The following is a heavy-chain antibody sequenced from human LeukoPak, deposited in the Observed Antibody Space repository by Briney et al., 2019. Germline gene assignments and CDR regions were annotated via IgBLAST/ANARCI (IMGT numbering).Heavy chain of an antibody. D-gene: IGHD3-16*01. CDR2: SRNKADSYTT. CDR1: GLTFSAHY. V-gene: IGHV3-72*01. J-gene: IGHJ4*02. Sequence: GGSLRLSCAASGLTFSAHYMDWVRQAPGKGLEWIGRSRNKADSYTTEYAASVEGRFTISRDDAKNSLFLQMSSLKTEDTAVYYCANFFGGNFGYWGQGTPVTVSS. CDR3: ANFFGGNFGY.